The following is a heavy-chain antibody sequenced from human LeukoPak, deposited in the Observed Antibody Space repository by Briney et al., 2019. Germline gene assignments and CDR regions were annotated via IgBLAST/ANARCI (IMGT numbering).Heavy chain of an antibody. Sequence: SETLSLTCTVSGGSISSSSYYWGWIRQPPGKGLEWIGSIYYSGSTYYNPSLKSRVTISVDTSKNQFSLKLSSVTAADTAVYYCARAYDYVWGSYRFLTGYYYYMDVWGKGTTVTVSS. CDR3: ARAYDYVWGSYRFLTGYYYYMDV. D-gene: IGHD3-16*02. J-gene: IGHJ6*03. CDR1: GGSISSSSYY. V-gene: IGHV4-39*07. CDR2: IYYSGST.